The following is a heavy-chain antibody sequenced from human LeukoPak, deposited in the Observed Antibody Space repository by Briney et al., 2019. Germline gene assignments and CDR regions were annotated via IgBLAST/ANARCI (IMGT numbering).Heavy chain of an antibody. D-gene: IGHD3/OR15-3a*01. V-gene: IGHV3-21*01. Sequence: GGSLRLSCAASGFTFSDYTMDWVRQAPGKGLEWVSSISPSSTYIKYSDSVKGRFTISRDDAKNSLYLQMNSLRADDTAVYYCARGRDWNFDYWGQGTLVTVSS. CDR1: GFTFSDYT. J-gene: IGHJ4*02. CDR2: ISPSSTYI. CDR3: ARGRDWNFDY.